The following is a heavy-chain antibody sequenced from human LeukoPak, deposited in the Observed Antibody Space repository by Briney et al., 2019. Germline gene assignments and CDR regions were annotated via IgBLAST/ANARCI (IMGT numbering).Heavy chain of an antibody. CDR1: GYTFTSYY. CDR2: MNPNSGNT. Sequence: ASVKVSCKASGYTFTSYYMHWVRQATGQGLEWMGWMNPNSGNTGYAQKFQGRVTMTRNTSISTAYMELSSLRSEDTAVYYCARGRVVRGVILPFDYWGQGTLVTVSS. CDR3: ARGRVVRGVILPFDY. V-gene: IGHV1-8*02. J-gene: IGHJ4*02. D-gene: IGHD3-10*01.